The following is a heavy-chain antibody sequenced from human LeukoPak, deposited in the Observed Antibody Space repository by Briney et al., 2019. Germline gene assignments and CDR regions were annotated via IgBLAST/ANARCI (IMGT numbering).Heavy chain of an antibody. CDR1: GFTFGDYA. D-gene: IGHD3-9*01. Sequence: GRSLRLSCTASGFTFGDYAMCWVRQAPGKGLEWVGFIRSKAYGGTTEYAASVKGRFTISRDDSKNTLYLQMNSLKTEDTAVYYCTTDLYDILTDRFYYYYGMDVWGKGTTVTVSS. CDR2: IRSKAYGGTT. V-gene: IGHV3-49*04. CDR3: TTDLYDILTDRFYYYYGMDV. J-gene: IGHJ6*04.